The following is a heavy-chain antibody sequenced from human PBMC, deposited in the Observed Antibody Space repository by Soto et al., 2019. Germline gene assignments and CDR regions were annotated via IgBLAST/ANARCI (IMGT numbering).Heavy chain of an antibody. CDR2: IYYSGST. V-gene: IGHV4-30-4*01. D-gene: IGHD5-18*01. J-gene: IGHJ5*02. CDR3: ARTIVGTAMAQGWFDP. CDR1: GGASSSGDYY. Sequence: NPSETLSLTCTVSGGASSSGDYYWRWIRQPPGKGLEWIGYIYYSGSTYYNPSLKSRVTISVDTSKNQFSLKLSSVTAADTAVYYCARTIVGTAMAQGWFDPWGQGTLVTVSS.